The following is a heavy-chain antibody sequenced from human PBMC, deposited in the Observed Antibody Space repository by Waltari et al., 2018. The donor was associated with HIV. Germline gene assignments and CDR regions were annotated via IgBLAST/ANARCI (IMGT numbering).Heavy chain of an antibody. CDR1: GVTFSNYG. CDR3: VKEHQYSHSWYSYYGMDV. Sequence: EVQVLESGGALVQPGGSLRLSCAAPGVTFSNYGMSWVRQAQGKGLEWVSTISGSGGSTYYADSVKGRFTVSRDNSKNTLYLQMNSLRAEDTAVYFCVKEHQYSHSWYSYYGMDVWGQGTTVTVSS. J-gene: IGHJ6*02. V-gene: IGHV3-23*01. CDR2: ISGSGGST. D-gene: IGHD6-13*01.